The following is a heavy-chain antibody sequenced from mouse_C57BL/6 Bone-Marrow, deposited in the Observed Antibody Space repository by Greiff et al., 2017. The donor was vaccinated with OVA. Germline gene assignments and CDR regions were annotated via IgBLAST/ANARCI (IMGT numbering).Heavy chain of an antibody. CDR1: GYSFTDYN. CDR2: INPNYGTT. J-gene: IGHJ1*03. V-gene: IGHV1-39*01. D-gene: IGHD1-1*01. Sequence: EVKLLESGPELVKPGASVKISCKASGYSFTDYNMNWVKQSNGKSLEWIGVINPNYGTTSYNQKFKGKATLTVDQSSSTAYMQLNSLTSEDSAVYYCARRPQLLREWGYFDVWGTGTTVTVSS. CDR3: ARRPQLLREWGYFDV.